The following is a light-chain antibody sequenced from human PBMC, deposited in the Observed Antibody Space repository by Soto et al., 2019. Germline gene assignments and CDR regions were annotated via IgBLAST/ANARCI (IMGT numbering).Light chain of an antibody. CDR2: EVS. V-gene: IGLV2-14*01. Sequence: QSALTQPASVSGSPGQSITISCTGSSSDVGGYNYVSWYQQHPGKAPKLMIYEVSNRPSGFSNRFSGSKSGNTASLTISGLPAEDEADYYCSSYTSSSIDYVFGTGTKVTVL. CDR1: SSDVGGYNY. CDR3: SSYTSSSIDYV. J-gene: IGLJ1*01.